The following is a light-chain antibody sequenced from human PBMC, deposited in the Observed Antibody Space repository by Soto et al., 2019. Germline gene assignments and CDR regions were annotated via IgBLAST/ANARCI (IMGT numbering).Light chain of an antibody. V-gene: IGKV3-15*01. J-gene: IGKJ1*01. CDR2: RTS. Sequence: IVMTQSLATLSVSPGERATLSCRASQSISSNLAWYQQKPGQAPRLLMFRTSSRATGFPARFSGSGSGTEFTLTISGLQSEDAAIYYCMQALQTPLTFGQGTKVDIK. CDR3: MQALQTPLT. CDR1: QSISSN.